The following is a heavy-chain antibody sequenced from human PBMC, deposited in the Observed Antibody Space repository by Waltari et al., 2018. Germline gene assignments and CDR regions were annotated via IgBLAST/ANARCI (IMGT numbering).Heavy chain of an antibody. V-gene: IGHV3-48*04. CDR3: ARELEWNYDFRSEFDS. Sequence: EVQLVESGGGLVQPGGSLRLSCEASGFTFSSSNLNWVRQAPGKVLEWLSYISSSSINIYYADSVKGRFTISRDNARNSLSLQMSSLRAEDTAVYYCARELEWNYDFRSEFDSWGQGTLVTVSS. CDR2: ISSSSINI. D-gene: IGHD3-3*01. J-gene: IGHJ4*02. CDR1: GFTFSSSN.